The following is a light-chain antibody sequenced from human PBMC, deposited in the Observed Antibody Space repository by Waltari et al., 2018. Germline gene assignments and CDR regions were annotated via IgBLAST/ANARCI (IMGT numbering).Light chain of an antibody. J-gene: IGLJ3*02. CDR1: SSNIGPNY. Sequence: QSVLTQPPSVSAAPGQKVTISCPGSSSNIGPNYVSCYQQLPGTAPKLLIYDNNKRPSGIPDRFSGSKSATSATLAITGIQTGDEAEYFCGTWDSSLSIGVFGGGTKLTVL. V-gene: IGLV1-51*01. CDR2: DNN. CDR3: GTWDSSLSIGV.